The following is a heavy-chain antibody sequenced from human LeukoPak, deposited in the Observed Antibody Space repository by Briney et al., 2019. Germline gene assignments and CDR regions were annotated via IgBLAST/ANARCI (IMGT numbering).Heavy chain of an antibody. D-gene: IGHD4-11*01. CDR2: ISSSSSYT. Sequence: GGSLRLSCAASGFTFSDYYMSWIRQAPGKGLEWVSYISSSSSYTNYADSVKGRFTISRDNAKNSLYLQMNSLRAEDTAVYYCARAPHYSNYGPYYYGMGVWGQGTTVTVSS. J-gene: IGHJ6*02. V-gene: IGHV3-11*06. CDR3: ARAPHYSNYGPYYYGMGV. CDR1: GFTFSDYY.